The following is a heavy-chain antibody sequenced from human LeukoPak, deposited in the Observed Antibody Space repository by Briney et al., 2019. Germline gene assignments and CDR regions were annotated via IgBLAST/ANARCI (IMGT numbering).Heavy chain of an antibody. CDR1: GGSFSGYY. CDR3: ASGVSSSWYYFDY. D-gene: IGHD6-13*01. V-gene: IGHV4-34*01. J-gene: IGHJ4*02. Sequence: SETLSLTCAVYGGSFSGYYWSWIRQPPGKGLEWIGEINHSGSTNYNPSLESRVTISVDTSKNQFTLKLSSVTAADTAVYYCASGVSSSWYYFDYWGQGTLVTVSS. CDR2: INHSGST.